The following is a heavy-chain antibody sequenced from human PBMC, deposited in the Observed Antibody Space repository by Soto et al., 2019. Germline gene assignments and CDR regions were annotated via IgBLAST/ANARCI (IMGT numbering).Heavy chain of an antibody. Sequence: SLRLSCAASGFTFSSYAMHWVRQAPGKGLEWVAVISYDGSNKYYADSVKGRFTISRDNSKNTLYLQMNSLRAEDTAVYYCARVRRFINPIDYWGQGTLVTVSS. CDR1: GFTFSSYA. V-gene: IGHV3-30-3*01. CDR3: ARVRRFINPIDY. CDR2: ISYDGSNK. D-gene: IGHD3-10*01. J-gene: IGHJ4*02.